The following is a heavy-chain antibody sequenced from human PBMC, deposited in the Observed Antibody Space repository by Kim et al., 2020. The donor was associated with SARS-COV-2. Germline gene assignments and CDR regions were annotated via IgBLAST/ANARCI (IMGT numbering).Heavy chain of an antibody. D-gene: IGHD3-10*01. CDR3: AGEVAGSYGSGSYYGGAFDI. J-gene: IGHJ3*02. CDR2: VYYSGST. V-gene: IGHV4-59*01. CDR1: GGSISSYY. Sequence: SETLSLTCTVSGGSISSYYWCWVRQPPGQGLELVGYVYYSGSTNYNPTLKSRVTISVDTSKHEFSLKLSSVTAADAAVYYCAGEVAGSYGSGSYYGGAFDIWGQGTLVTVSS.